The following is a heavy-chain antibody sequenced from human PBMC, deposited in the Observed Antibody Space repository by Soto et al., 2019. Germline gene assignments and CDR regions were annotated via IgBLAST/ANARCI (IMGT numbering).Heavy chain of an antibody. CDR2: ISGSGGRK. CDR1: GFTFSSYA. V-gene: IGHV3-23*01. CDR3: AKDSPAGYYDGMDV. Sequence: EVQLLESGGGLVQPGGSLRVTCAASGFTFSSYAMSWVRQAPGKGLEWVSGISGSGGRKYYADSVKGRFTISRDNSKNTLYVQMNGLRAEDTAVYFCAKDSPAGYYDGMDVWGQGTTVTVSS. J-gene: IGHJ6*02. D-gene: IGHD2-2*01.